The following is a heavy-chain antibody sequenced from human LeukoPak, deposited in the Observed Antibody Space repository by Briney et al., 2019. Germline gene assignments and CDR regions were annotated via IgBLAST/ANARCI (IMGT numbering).Heavy chain of an antibody. V-gene: IGHV1-3*03. CDR1: GYIFTSHA. Sequence: ASVKVSCKASGYIFTSHAMHWVRQAPGQRLEWMGWINAGNGNTKYSQKFQGRVTITRDTSASTAYMELSSLRSEDMAVYYCARDPYILTGNYYYYYMDVWGKGTTVTVSS. CDR3: ARDPYILTGNYYYYYMDV. D-gene: IGHD3-9*01. J-gene: IGHJ6*03. CDR2: INAGNGNT.